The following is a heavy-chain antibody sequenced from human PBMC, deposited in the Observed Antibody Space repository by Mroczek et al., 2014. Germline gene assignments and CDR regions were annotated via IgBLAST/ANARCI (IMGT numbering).Heavy chain of an antibody. V-gene: IGHV4-39*01. Sequence: QVQLQQWGAGLLKPSETLSLTCTVSGGSISSSSYYWGWIRQPPGKGLEWIGSIYYSGSTFYNPSLKSRVTISVDTSKNQFSLKLSSVTAADTAVYYCARTTRDYYDSSGYYEPANFDYWGQGTLVTVSS. J-gene: IGHJ4*02. D-gene: IGHD3-22*01. CDR2: IYYSGST. CDR1: GGSISSSSYY. CDR3: ARTTRDYYDSSGYYEPANFDY.